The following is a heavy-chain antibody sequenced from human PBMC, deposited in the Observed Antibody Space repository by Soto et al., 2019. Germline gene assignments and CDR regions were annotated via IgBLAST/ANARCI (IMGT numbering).Heavy chain of an antibody. D-gene: IGHD6-13*01. CDR3: ARGSSSSSWTNFDY. Sequence: SETLSLTCAVYGGSFSGYYWSWIRQPPGKGLEWIGEINHSGSTNYNPSLKSRVTISVDTSKNQVSLKLSSVTAADTAVYYCARGSSSSSWTNFDYWGQGTQVTVSS. J-gene: IGHJ4*02. CDR1: GGSFSGYY. CDR2: INHSGST. V-gene: IGHV4-34*01.